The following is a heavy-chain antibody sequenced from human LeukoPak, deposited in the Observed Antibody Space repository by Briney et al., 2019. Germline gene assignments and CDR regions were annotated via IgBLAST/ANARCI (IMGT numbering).Heavy chain of an antibody. V-gene: IGHV3-30*18. J-gene: IGHJ4*02. CDR1: GFTFSDYG. CDR2: ISHDGSKK. CDR3: AKSSSGELLPGLLDY. Sequence: GRSLRLSCAASGFTFSDYGFHWVRQAPGKGLESVALISHDGSKKDYGDSVKGRFTISRDNAKNSLYLQMNSLRAEDTALYYCAKSSSGELLPGLLDYWGQGTLVTVSS. D-gene: IGHD1-26*01.